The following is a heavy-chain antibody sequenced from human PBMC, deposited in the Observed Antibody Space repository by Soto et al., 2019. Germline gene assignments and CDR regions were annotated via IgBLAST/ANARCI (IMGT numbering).Heavy chain of an antibody. CDR1: GFTFSNHG. Sequence: GGSLRLSCAASGFTFSNHGMHWVRQAPGKGLEWVAVIWYDGGNKYYQDSVKGRFIISRDNSKNTVYLQMNSLRAEDTAVYYCAQGDHYDVSGNYLAYWGRGTRVTVSS. D-gene: IGHD3-22*01. J-gene: IGHJ4*02. CDR3: AQGDHYDVSGNYLAY. V-gene: IGHV3-33*03. CDR2: IWYDGGNK.